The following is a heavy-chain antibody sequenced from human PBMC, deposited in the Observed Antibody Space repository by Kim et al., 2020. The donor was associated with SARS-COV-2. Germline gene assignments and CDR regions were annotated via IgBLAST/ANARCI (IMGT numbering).Heavy chain of an antibody. Sequence: ASVKVSCKASGYTFTSYAMNWVRQAPGQGLEWMGWINTNTGNPTYAQGFTGRFVFSLDTSVSTAYLQISSLNAEDTAVYYCARVPYDILTGPYYGMDVWGQGTTVTVSS. V-gene: IGHV7-4-1*02. CDR1: GYTFTSYA. D-gene: IGHD3-9*01. CDR3: ARVPYDILTGPYYGMDV. CDR2: INTNTGNP. J-gene: IGHJ6*02.